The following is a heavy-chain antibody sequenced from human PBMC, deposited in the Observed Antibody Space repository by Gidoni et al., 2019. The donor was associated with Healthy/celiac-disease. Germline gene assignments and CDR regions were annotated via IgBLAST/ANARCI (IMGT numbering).Heavy chain of an antibody. D-gene: IGHD3-10*01. CDR1: GGSFSGYY. V-gene: IGHV4-34*01. Sequence: QVQLQQWGAGLLKPSETLSLTCAVYGGSFSGYYWSWIRQPPGKGLEWIGEINHSGSTNYNPSLKSRVTISVDTSKNQFSLKLSSVTAADTAVYYCAREGTLWFGDGEAWFDPWGQGTLVTVSS. CDR2: INHSGST. J-gene: IGHJ5*02. CDR3: AREGTLWFGDGEAWFDP.